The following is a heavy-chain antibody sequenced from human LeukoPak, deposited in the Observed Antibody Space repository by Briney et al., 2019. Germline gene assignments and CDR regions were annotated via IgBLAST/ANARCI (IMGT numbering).Heavy chain of an antibody. CDR3: ARDSLTGFDP. CDR2: ISYDGSNK. J-gene: IGHJ5*02. V-gene: IGHV3-30*03. CDR1: GFTSSSYG. Sequence: GGSLRLSCAASGFTSSSYGMHWVRQAPGKGLEWVAVISYDGSNKYYADSVKGRFTISRDNSKNTLYLQMNSLRAEDTAVYYCARDSLTGFDPWGQGTLVTVSS.